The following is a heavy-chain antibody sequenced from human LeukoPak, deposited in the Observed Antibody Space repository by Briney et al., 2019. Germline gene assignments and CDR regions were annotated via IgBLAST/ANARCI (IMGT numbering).Heavy chain of an antibody. CDR3: ARAGGVRAVAGLRGFDY. Sequence: ASVKVSCKASGNTFPKYGISWVRQAPGQGLEWMGWINPNSGGTNYAQKFQGRVTMTRDTSISTAYMELSRLRSDDTAVYYCARAGGVRAVAGLRGFDYWGQGTLVTVSS. CDR2: INPNSGGT. CDR1: GNTFPKYG. V-gene: IGHV1-2*02. J-gene: IGHJ4*02. D-gene: IGHD6-13*01.